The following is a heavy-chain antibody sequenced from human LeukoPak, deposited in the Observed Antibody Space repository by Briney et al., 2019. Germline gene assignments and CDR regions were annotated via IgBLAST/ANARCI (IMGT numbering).Heavy chain of an antibody. CDR3: ARDPGGSGPAS. J-gene: IGHJ5*02. CDR2: IYTSGST. D-gene: IGHD6-19*01. CDR1: GGSISSLNYH. V-gene: IGHV4-61*02. Sequence: SETLSLTCTVSGGSISSLNYHWTWIRQPAGKGLELIGRIYTSGSTNYSPSFKSRVTISIDTSKNQFSLKLSSVTTADTAVYYCARDPGGSGPASWGPGTLVTVSS.